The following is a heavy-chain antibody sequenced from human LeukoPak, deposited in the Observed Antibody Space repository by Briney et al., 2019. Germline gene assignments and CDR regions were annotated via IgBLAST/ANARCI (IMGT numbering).Heavy chain of an antibody. J-gene: IGHJ4*02. V-gene: IGHV3-66*01. CDR2: IYSGGST. CDR3: AKFPGHDYGDYYFDY. D-gene: IGHD4-17*01. Sequence: GGSLRLSCAASGFTVSSNYMSWVRQAPGKGLEWVSVIYSGGSTYYADSVKGRFTISRDNSKSTLYLQMNSLRAEDTAVYYCAKFPGHDYGDYYFDYWGQGTLVTVSS. CDR1: GFTVSSNY.